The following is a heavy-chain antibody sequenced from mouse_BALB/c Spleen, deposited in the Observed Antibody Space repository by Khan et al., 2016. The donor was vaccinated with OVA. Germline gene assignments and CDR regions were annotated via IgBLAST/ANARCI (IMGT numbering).Heavy chain of an antibody. Sequence: QQVESGGDLVEPGGSLKLSCVASGFTFSTYGMSWVRQTPDKRLEWVATISTGGHYTYYPDSVRGRFTISRDNAKNTLYLQMTSLKSEDTAMFYCARLAYYYDSEGFAYWGQGTLVTVSA. V-gene: IGHV5-6*01. CDR2: ISTGGHYT. D-gene: IGHD1-1*01. CDR1: GFTFSTYG. J-gene: IGHJ3*01. CDR3: ARLAYYYDSEGFAY.